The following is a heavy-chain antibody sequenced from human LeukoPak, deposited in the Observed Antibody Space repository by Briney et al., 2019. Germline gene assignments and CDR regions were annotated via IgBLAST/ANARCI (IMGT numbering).Heavy chain of an antibody. CDR2: IIPIFGIA. Sequence: SVKVSCKASGGTFSSYAISWVRQAPGQGLEWMGRIIPIFGIANYAQKFQGRVTITADESTSTAYMELSSLRSEDTAVYYCARERDMTTVRRTHYYYGMDVWGKGTTVTVSS. V-gene: IGHV1-69*13. J-gene: IGHJ6*04. CDR1: GGTFSSYA. D-gene: IGHD4-17*01. CDR3: ARERDMTTVRRTHYYYGMDV.